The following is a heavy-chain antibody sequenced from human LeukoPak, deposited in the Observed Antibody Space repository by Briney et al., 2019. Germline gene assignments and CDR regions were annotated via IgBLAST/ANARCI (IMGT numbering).Heavy chain of an antibody. V-gene: IGHV1-69*05. D-gene: IGHD6-19*01. CDR2: IIPIFGTA. Sequence: ASVKVSCKASGGTFSSYAISWVRQAPGQGLEWMGGIIPIFGTANYAQKFQGRVTITTDESTSTAYMELSSLRSEDTAVYYCAREAGGVAGIINWFDPWGQGTLVTVSS. CDR3: AREAGGVAGIINWFDP. CDR1: GGTFSSYA. J-gene: IGHJ5*02.